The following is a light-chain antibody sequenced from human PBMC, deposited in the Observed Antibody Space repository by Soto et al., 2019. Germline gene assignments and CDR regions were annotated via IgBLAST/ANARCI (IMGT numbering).Light chain of an antibody. CDR2: DAS. CDR3: QQYNSYSPT. V-gene: IGKV1-5*01. J-gene: IGKJ1*01. Sequence: DIQMTQSPSTLSASVGGRVTITCRASQSISYWLAWYQQKPGKAPKLLIYDASGLESGVPSRFSGSGSGTEFTLTISSLHPDDFATYYCQQYNSYSPTFGQGTEVEI. CDR1: QSISYW.